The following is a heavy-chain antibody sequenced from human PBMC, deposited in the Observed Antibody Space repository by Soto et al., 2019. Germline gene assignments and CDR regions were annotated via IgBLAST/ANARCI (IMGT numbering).Heavy chain of an antibody. D-gene: IGHD3-9*01. Sequence: ASVKVSCKASGYTFTGYHIHWVRQAPGRGLEWMGWINPNSGDTEYAQNFQGRVTMTRDTSFNLVYMEMSGLMSDDTAVYYCARDARGTRGFDEMDIWGQGTTVTVSS. V-gene: IGHV1-2*02. CDR1: GYTFTGYH. CDR3: ARDARGTRGFDEMDI. J-gene: IGHJ6*02. CDR2: INPNSGDT.